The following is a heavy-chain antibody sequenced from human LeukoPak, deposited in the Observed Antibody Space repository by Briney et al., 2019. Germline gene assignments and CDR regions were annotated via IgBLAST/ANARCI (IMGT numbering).Heavy chain of an antibody. Sequence: SETLSLTCTVSGGSISSYYWSWIRQPPGKGLEWIGYIYYSGSTNYNPSLKSRVTISVDTSKNQFSLKLSSVTAADTAVYYCARGGGYSGWYCYWGQGTLVTVSS. D-gene: IGHD6-19*01. CDR3: ARGGGYSGWYCY. J-gene: IGHJ4*02. V-gene: IGHV4-59*01. CDR1: GGSISSYY. CDR2: IYYSGST.